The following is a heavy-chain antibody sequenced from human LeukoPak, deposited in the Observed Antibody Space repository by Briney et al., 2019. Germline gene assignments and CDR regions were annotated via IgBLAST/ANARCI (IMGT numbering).Heavy chain of an antibody. D-gene: IGHD3-3*01. CDR2: IYYSGST. Sequence: SETLSLTCTVSGGSISSYYWSWIRQPPGKGLEWIGYIYYSGSTNYNPSLKSRVTISVDTSKNQFSLKLSSVTAADTAVYYCARLPYYDFWSGYYYYYGMDVWGQGTTVTVSS. CDR3: ARLPYYDFWSGYYYYYGMDV. V-gene: IGHV4-59*08. J-gene: IGHJ6*02. CDR1: GGSISSYY.